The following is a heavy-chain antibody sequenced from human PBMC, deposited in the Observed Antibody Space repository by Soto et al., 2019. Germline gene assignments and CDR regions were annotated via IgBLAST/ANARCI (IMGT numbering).Heavy chain of an antibody. CDR3: ARVPARYDFWSGTHSYGMDV. CDR1: GGSFSGYY. Sequence: SETLSLTCAVYGGSFSGYYWSWIRQPPGKGLEWIGEINHSGSTNYNPSLKSRVTISVDTSKNQFSLKLSSVTAADTAVYYCARVPARYDFWSGTHSYGMDVWGQGTTVTVSS. V-gene: IGHV4-34*01. CDR2: INHSGST. J-gene: IGHJ6*02. D-gene: IGHD3-3*01.